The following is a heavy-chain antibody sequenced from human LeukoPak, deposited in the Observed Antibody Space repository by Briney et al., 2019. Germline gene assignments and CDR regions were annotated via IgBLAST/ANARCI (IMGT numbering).Heavy chain of an antibody. Sequence: GGSLRLSCAASGFTFSSYEMNWVRQAPGKGLEWVSYISSSGSTIYYADSVKGRFTISRDNAKNSLYLQMNSLRAEDTAVYYCARYGDYANNWFDPWGQGTLVTVSS. V-gene: IGHV3-48*03. D-gene: IGHD4-17*01. CDR3: ARYGDYANNWFDP. J-gene: IGHJ5*02. CDR1: GFTFSSYE. CDR2: ISSSGSTI.